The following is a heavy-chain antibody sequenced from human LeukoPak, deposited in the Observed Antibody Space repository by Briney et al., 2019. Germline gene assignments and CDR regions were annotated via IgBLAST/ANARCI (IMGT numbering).Heavy chain of an antibody. D-gene: IGHD3-9*01. CDR3: ARGAILTGYYHYYYYMDV. Sequence: GASVKVSCKPSGGTFSSYAISWVRQAPGQGPEWMGGIIPIFGTANYAQKFQGRVTITADESTSIAYMELSSLRSEDTAVYYCARGAILTGYYHYYYYMDVWGKGTTATVSS. CDR2: IIPIFGTA. CDR1: GGTFSSYA. V-gene: IGHV1-69*13. J-gene: IGHJ6*03.